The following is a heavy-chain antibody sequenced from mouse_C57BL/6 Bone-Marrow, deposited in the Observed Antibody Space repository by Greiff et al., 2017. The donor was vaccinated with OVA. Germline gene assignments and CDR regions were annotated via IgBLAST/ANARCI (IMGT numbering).Heavy chain of an antibody. V-gene: IGHV1-19*01. CDR3: AITTVVPFAY. Sequence: EVKLVESGPVLVKPGASVKMSCKASGYTFTDYYMNWVKQSHGKSLEWIGVINPYNGGTSYNQKFKGKATLTVDKSSSTAYMELNSLTSEDSAVYYCAITTVVPFAYWGQGTLVTVSA. J-gene: IGHJ3*01. D-gene: IGHD1-1*01. CDR2: INPYNGGT. CDR1: GYTFTDYY.